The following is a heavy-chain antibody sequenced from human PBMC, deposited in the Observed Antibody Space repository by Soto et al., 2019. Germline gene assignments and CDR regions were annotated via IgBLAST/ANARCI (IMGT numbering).Heavy chain of an antibody. CDR1: GGSISSSSYY. V-gene: IGHV4-39*01. D-gene: IGHD4-17*01. J-gene: IGHJ3*02. CDR3: ARGLTVTDAFDI. Sequence: SETLSLTCTVSGGSISSSSYYWGWIRQPPGKGLEWIGSIYYSGSTYYNPSLKSRVTISVDTSKNQFSLKLSSVTAADTAVYYCARGLTVTDAFDIWGQGTMVTVSS. CDR2: IYYSGST.